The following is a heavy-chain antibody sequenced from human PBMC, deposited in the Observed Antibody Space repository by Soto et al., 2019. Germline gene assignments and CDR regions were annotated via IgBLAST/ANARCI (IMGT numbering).Heavy chain of an antibody. V-gene: IGHV1-18*01. CDR2: ISAYNGHT. Sequence: QVQLVQSGIEVKKPGASVKVSCNTMGYTFSNYGLSWVRQAPGEGLEWLGWISAYNGHTKYAQKVQDRVTLTTDTSASTAYLELRSLRSDDTAVYYCVRGAGGYFYHWGQGTLVLVSS. CDR1: GYTFSNYG. J-gene: IGHJ4*02. D-gene: IGHD3-16*01. CDR3: VRGAGGYFYH.